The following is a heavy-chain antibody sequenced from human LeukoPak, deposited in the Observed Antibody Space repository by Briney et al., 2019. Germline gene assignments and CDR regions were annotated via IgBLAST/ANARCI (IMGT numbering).Heavy chain of an antibody. D-gene: IGHD6-13*01. CDR3: ARDSSWYSFDY. Sequence: PGGSLRLSCAASGFTFSSYGMHWVRQAPGKGLEWVAVIWYDGSNKYYADSVKGRFTISRDNSKNTLYPQMNSLRAEDTAVYYCARDSSWYSFDYWGQGTLVTVSS. CDR2: IWYDGSNK. CDR1: GFTFSSYG. V-gene: IGHV3-33*01. J-gene: IGHJ4*02.